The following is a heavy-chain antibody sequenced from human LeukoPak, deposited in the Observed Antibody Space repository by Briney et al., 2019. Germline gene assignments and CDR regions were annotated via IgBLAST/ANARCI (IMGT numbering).Heavy chain of an antibody. V-gene: IGHV4-61*02. CDR2: IYSSGST. CDR1: GGSISSGTYY. J-gene: IGHJ4*02. D-gene: IGHD5-12*01. Sequence: SQTLSLTCTVSGGSISSGTYYWNWIRQPAGKGLEWIGRIYSSGSTNYNPSLRSRVTISVDKSKNQFSLKLSSVTAADTAVYYCATGRARPFYFDYWGQGTLVTVSS. CDR3: ATGRARPFYFDY.